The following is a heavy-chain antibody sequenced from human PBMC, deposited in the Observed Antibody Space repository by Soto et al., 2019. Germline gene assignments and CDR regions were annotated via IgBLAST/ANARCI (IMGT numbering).Heavy chain of an antibody. CDR1: GFTFSSYA. CDR3: ASLHIVATIFQGGFAFDI. D-gene: IGHD5-12*01. J-gene: IGHJ3*02. Sequence: GGSLRLSCAASGFTFSSYAMHWVRQAPGKGLEWVAVISYDGSNKYYADSVKGRFTISRDNSKNTLYLQMNSLRAEDTAVYYCASLHIVATIFQGGFAFDIWGQGTMVTVSS. V-gene: IGHV3-30-3*01. CDR2: ISYDGSNK.